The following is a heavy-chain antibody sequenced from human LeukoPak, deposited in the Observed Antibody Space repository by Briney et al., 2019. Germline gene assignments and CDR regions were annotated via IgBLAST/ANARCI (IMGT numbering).Heavy chain of an antibody. CDR2: IYYSGRT. CDR3: ATEATAGTGAFDY. V-gene: IGHV4-30-4*08. D-gene: IGHD6-13*01. J-gene: IGHJ4*02. CDR1: GGSISSDDYY. Sequence: SQTLSLTXTVSGGSISSDDYYWSWIRQPPGEGLEWIGNIYYSGRTLYNPSLKSRLTISLDTAKNHFSLNLTSVTAADTAVYYCATEATAGTGAFDYWGQGALVTVSS.